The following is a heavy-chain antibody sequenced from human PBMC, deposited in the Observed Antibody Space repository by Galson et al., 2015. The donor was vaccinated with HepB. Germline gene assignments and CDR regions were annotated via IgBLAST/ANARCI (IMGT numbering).Heavy chain of an antibody. CDR1: GYTFTSYA. CDR3: ASRVTGQQLVGDNWFDP. V-gene: IGHV1-69*13. CDR2: IIPIFGTA. D-gene: IGHD6-13*01. Sequence: SVKVSCKASGYTFTSYAMHWVRQAPGQGLEWMGGIIPIFGTANYAQKFQGRVTITADESTSTAYMELSSLRSEDTAVYYCASRVTGQQLVGDNWFDPWGQGTLVTVSS. J-gene: IGHJ5*02.